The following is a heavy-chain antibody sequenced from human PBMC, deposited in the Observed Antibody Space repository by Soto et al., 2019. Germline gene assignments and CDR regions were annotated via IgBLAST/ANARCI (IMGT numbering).Heavy chain of an antibody. V-gene: IGHV4-4*02. CDR1: GGSISSSNW. Sequence: SDTLSLTCAVSGGSISSSNWWSWVRQPPGKGLEWIGEIYHSGSTNCNPSPKSRVTISVDKSKNQFSLKLSSVTAADTAVYYCASLPRYDFWSGYQYWGQGTLVTVS. D-gene: IGHD3-3*01. J-gene: IGHJ4*02. CDR2: IYHSGST. CDR3: ASLPRYDFWSGYQY.